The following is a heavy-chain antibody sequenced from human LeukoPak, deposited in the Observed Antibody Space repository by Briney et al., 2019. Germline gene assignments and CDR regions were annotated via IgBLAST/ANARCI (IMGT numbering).Heavy chain of an antibody. V-gene: IGHV1-69*04. Sequence: ASVKVSCKASGGTFSSYAISWVRQAPGQGLEWMGRIIPILGIANYAQKFQGRVTITADKSTSTAYMELSSLRSEDTALYYCARDDRGGGSWFDPWGQGTLVTVSS. J-gene: IGHJ5*02. CDR1: GGTFSSYA. D-gene: IGHD3-16*01. CDR3: ARDDRGGGSWFDP. CDR2: IIPILGIA.